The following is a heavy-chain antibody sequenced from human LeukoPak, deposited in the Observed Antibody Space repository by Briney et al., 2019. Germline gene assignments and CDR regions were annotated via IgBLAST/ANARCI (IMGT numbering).Heavy chain of an antibody. CDR1: GGSISSFH. Sequence: PSETLSLTCTVSGGSISSFHWSWIRQPPGKGLEHIGNIYDSGSTNYNPSLKSRVTISVDTSKNQFSLKLSSVTAADTAVYYCARGRRYWGQGTLVTVSS. J-gene: IGHJ4*02. V-gene: IGHV4-59*12. CDR2: IYDSGST. CDR3: ARGRRY.